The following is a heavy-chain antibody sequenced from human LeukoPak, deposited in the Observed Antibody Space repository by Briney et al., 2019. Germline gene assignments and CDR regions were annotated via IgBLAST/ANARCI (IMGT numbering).Heavy chain of an antibody. CDR1: GGSISSGSYY. D-gene: IGHD3-16*01. CDR3: ARAHMITSYYYYYYMDV. Sequence: SETLSLTCTVSGGSISSGSYYWSWIRQPPGKGLEWIGYIYYSGSTNYNPSLKSRVTISVDTSKNQFSLKLSSVTAADTAVYYCARAHMITSYYYYYYMDVWGKGTTVTVSS. J-gene: IGHJ6*03. V-gene: IGHV4-61*01. CDR2: IYYSGST.